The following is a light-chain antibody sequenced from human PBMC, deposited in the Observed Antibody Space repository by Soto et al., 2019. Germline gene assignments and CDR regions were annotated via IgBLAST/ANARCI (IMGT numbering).Light chain of an antibody. V-gene: IGLV1-44*01. CDR2: NNN. CDR1: SCNIGSNT. CDR3: AALDGSLNGLV. Sequence: QSVLTQPASASGTPGQRVTISCSGSSCNIGSNTVNWYQQLPGTAPKLLIYNNNQRPSGVPDRFSGSKSGTSASLAISGLQSEDEADYYCAALDGSLNGLVFGTGTKFTVL. J-gene: IGLJ1*01.